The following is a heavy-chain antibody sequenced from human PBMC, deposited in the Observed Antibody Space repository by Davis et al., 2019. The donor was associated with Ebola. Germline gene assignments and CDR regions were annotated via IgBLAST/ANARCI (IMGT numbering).Heavy chain of an antibody. CDR3: AKSGGLRLGVDY. CDR1: GFTFSSYV. V-gene: IGHV3-23*01. Sequence: GGSLRLSCAASGFTFSSYVMSWVRQAPGKGLEWVSAISGSGGSTYYADSVKGRFTISRDNSKNTLYLQMNSLRAEDTAVYYCAKSGGLRLGVDYWGQGTLVTVSS. D-gene: IGHD3-16*01. J-gene: IGHJ4*02. CDR2: ISGSGGST.